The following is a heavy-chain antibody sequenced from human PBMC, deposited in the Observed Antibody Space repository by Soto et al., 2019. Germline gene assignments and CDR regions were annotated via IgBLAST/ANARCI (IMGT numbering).Heavy chain of an antibody. CDR2: FDPEDGET. Sequence: ASLKVTCKVSGYTLTELSMHWVRQAPGKGLEWMGGFDPEDGETIYVQKLQGRVTMTEDTSTDTAYMELSSLRSEDTAVYYCATGFRDYDSSGYEPRWGQGTLVTVSS. CDR3: ATGFRDYDSSGYEPR. J-gene: IGHJ4*02. V-gene: IGHV1-24*01. CDR1: GYTLTELS. D-gene: IGHD3-22*01.